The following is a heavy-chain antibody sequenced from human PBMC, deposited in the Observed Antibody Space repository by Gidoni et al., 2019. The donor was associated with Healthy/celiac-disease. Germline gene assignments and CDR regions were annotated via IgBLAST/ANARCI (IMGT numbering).Heavy chain of an antibody. Sequence: QVQMQESGPGLVKPTQTMSLTCTISGGSISSGEYYWSWIRQPPGQGLEWIGYIYYSGSTYYNPSLKSRVTISVDTSKNQFSLKLSSVTAADTAVYYCAASPYYDFWSGYYTPNDYWGQGTLVTVSS. CDR3: AASPYYDFWSGYYTPNDY. CDR2: IYYSGST. V-gene: IGHV4-30-4*01. CDR1: GGSISSGEYY. J-gene: IGHJ4*02. D-gene: IGHD3-3*01.